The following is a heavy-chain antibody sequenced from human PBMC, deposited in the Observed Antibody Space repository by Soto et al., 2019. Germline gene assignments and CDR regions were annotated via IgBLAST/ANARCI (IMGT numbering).Heavy chain of an antibody. CDR1: GGSISSGGYY. D-gene: IGHD2-2*01. CDR3: ARFTSAADYYYYYYMDV. CDR2: IYYSGST. V-gene: IGHV4-31*03. Sequence: SETMSLTCTVPGGSISSGGYYWSRIRQHPGKGLEWIGYIYYSGSTYYNPSLKNRVTKSVDTSKNQFSLKLSSVTAADTAVYFCARFTSAADYYYYYYMDVWGKGTTVTVSS. J-gene: IGHJ6*03.